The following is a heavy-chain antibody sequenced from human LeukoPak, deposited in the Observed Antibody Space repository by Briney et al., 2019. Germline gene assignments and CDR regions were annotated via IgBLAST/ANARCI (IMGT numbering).Heavy chain of an antibody. V-gene: IGHV3-53*01. CDR3: AREYSSSSRYFDY. D-gene: IGHD6-6*01. CDR2: IYSGGPT. Sequence: PGGSLRLSCAASGFTVSTNYMSWVRQAPGKGLEWVSVIYSGGPTCYADSVKGRFTISRDISKNTLYLQMNSLRAEDTAVYYCAREYSSSSRYFDYWGQGALVTVSS. J-gene: IGHJ4*02. CDR1: GFTVSTNY.